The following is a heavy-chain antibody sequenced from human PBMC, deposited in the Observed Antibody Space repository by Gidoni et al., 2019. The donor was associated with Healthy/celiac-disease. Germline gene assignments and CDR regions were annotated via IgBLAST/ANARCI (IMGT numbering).Heavy chain of an antibody. CDR3: ARVAESRYYYYYGMDV. CDR2: IIPIFGTA. V-gene: IGHV1-69*01. CDR1: GGTFSSYA. J-gene: IGHJ6*02. Sequence: QVHLVQSGAEVKNPGSSVKVSCTASGGTFSSYAISWVRQAPGQGLEWMGGIIPIFGTANDAQKFQGRVTITADEATSTAYMELSSLRSEDTAVYYCARVAESRYYYYYGMDVWGQGTTVTVSS.